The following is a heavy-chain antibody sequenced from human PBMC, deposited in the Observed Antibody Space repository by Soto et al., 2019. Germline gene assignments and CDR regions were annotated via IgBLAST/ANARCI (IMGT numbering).Heavy chain of an antibody. CDR3: AGVANTAPNLPTHPRPST. CDR1: GGSISSGGYY. J-gene: IGHJ3*01. Sequence: PSETLSLTCTVSGGSISSGGYYWSWIRQHPGKGLEWIGYIYYSGSTYYNPSLKSRVTISVDTSKNQFSLKLSSVTAADTAVYYCAGVANTAPNLPTHPRPSTWGQGTMVTVSS. CDR2: IYYSGST. V-gene: IGHV4-31*03.